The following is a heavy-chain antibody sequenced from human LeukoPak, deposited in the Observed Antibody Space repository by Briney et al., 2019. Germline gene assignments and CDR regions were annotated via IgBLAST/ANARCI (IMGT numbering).Heavy chain of an antibody. V-gene: IGHV4-59*08. CDR2: IFYSGGS. CDR3: ARLGSTFDI. D-gene: IGHD2-2*01. J-gene: IGHJ3*02. CDR1: GGSINSYY. Sequence: SSGTLSLTCTVSGGSINSYYWTWIRQPPGKGLEWIGYIFYSGGSNYNPSLKSRVAISVDTSKNHFSLKLSSVTAADTAVYYCARLGSTFDIWGQGTMVTVSS.